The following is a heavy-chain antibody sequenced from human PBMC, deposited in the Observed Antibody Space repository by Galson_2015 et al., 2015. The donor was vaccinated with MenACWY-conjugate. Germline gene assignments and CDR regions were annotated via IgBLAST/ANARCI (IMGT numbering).Heavy chain of an antibody. V-gene: IGHV3-9*01. Sequence: SLRLSCAASGFTFDDYAMHWVRQPPGKGLEWVSGISWNSGSIGYADSVKGRFTISRDNAKKSLYLQMNSLRAEDTAFYYCAKILGSSFWCNMDVWGQGTTVTVSS. J-gene: IGHJ6*02. CDR2: ISWNSGSI. CDR3: AKILGSSFWCNMDV. D-gene: IGHD2-8*01. CDR1: GFTFDDYA.